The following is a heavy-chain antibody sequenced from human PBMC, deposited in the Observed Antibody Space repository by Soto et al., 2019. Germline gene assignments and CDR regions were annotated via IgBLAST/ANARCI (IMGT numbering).Heavy chain of an antibody. Sequence: SETLSLTCTVSGGSISSYYWSWIRQPPGKGLEWIGYIYYSGSTNYNPSLKSRVTISVDTSKNQFSLKLSSVTAADTAVYYCARGGPVGIRQHWFDPWGQGTLVTVSS. CDR1: GGSISSYY. D-gene: IGHD5-18*01. V-gene: IGHV4-59*01. CDR2: IYYSGST. J-gene: IGHJ5*02. CDR3: ARGGPVGIRQHWFDP.